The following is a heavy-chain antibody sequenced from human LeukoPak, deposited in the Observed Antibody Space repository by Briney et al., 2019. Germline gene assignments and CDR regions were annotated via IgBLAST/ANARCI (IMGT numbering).Heavy chain of an antibody. CDR1: GFSSSSYG. CDR2: ILYVVRNK. CDR3: AKGGSPTRLYYFDY. J-gene: IGHJ4*02. D-gene: IGHD3-16*01. Sequence: GGSLRLSCAASGFSSSSYGTQWVRQAPGKGLGWEAVILYVVRNKYYADSVKGRFTISRDNSKNTLYLQMNSLRAEDTAVYYCAKGGSPTRLYYFDYWGQGTLVTVSS. V-gene: IGHV3-30*18.